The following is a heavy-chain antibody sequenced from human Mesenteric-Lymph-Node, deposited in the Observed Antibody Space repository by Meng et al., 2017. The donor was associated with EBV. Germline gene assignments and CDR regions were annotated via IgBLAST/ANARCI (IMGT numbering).Heavy chain of an antibody. CDR1: GDSVSSSSAA. CDR2: TYYRSKWYN. Sequence: QVQLQQSGPXLVKPXXXLSLTCVISGDSVSSSSAAWTWIRQSPSRDLEWLGRTYYRSKWYNDYAVFVKSRITINPDTSKNQFSLQLNSVTPEDTAVYYCARGATSVFDLWGRGTLVTVSS. J-gene: IGHJ2*01. V-gene: IGHV6-1*01. CDR3: ARGATSVFDL.